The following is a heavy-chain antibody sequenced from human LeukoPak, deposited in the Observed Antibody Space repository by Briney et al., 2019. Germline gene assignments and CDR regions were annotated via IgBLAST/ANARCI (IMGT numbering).Heavy chain of an antibody. Sequence: ASVRVSCKPSGYTFSTYGISWVRQAPGQGLEWMGWISTYNGNAYYALKLQGRVTMTTDTSTSTAYMELRSLRSDDTAVYYCAREKTRLAAGDAFDIWGQGTMVTVSS. D-gene: IGHD6-13*01. CDR2: ISTYNGNA. V-gene: IGHV1-18*01. J-gene: IGHJ3*02. CDR1: GYTFSTYG. CDR3: AREKTRLAAGDAFDI.